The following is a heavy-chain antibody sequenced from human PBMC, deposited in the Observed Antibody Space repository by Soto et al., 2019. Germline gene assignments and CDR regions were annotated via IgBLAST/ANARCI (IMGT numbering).Heavy chain of an antibody. J-gene: IGHJ4*02. V-gene: IGHV3-23*01. D-gene: IGHD5-12*01. CDR1: GFTFSSYA. Sequence: EVQLLESGGGLVQPGGSLRLSCAASGFTFSSYAMSWVRQAPGKGLEWVSAISGSGGSTYYADSVKGRFTISRDNSKNPLYLQMNSLRAEDTAVYYCAKDPSSGDGYNRLNGDWGQGTLVTVSS. CDR3: AKDPSSGDGYNRLNGD. CDR2: ISGSGGST.